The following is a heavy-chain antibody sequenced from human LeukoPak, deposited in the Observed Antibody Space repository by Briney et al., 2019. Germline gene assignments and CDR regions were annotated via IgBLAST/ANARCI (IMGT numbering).Heavy chain of an antibody. J-gene: IGHJ4*02. V-gene: IGHV4-39*01. D-gene: IGHD6-13*01. CDR3: ARGHSSSWSREHLDY. CDR1: GGSISSSSYY. CDR2: IYYSGST. Sequence: RPSETLSLTCTVSGGSISSSSYYWGWIRQPPGKGLEWIGSIYYSGSTYYNPSLKSRVTISVDTSKNQFSLKLSSVTAADTAVYYCARGHSSSWSREHLDYWGQGTLVTVSS.